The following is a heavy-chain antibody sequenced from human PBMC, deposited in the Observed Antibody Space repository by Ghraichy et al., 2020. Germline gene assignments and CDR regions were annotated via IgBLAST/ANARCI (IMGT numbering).Heavy chain of an antibody. CDR1: GFSFSHYW. CDR3: ARDRLGEHTLDI. V-gene: IGHV3-74*03. J-gene: IGHJ3*02. D-gene: IGHD2-21*01. Sequence: GGSLRLSCAASGFSFSHYWMYWVRQAPGKGLEYVSHIKDDKDGLIKTYADSVKGRFTISRDNAKNTLYLQMNSLRAEDTAVYFCARDRLGEHTLDIWGHGTMVTVSS. CDR2: IKDDKDGLIK.